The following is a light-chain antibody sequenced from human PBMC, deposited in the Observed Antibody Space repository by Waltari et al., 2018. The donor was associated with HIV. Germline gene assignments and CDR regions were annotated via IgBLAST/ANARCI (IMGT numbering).Light chain of an antibody. Sequence: QSVLTQSPSASGTPGQRVTISCSGGTSNIGSNSVSCYQQVPGTAPQLFMFSNSVRPSGVPDRFSGSKSGTSASLAISGLQSEDEADYYCATWDDTLDGPVFGGGTRLTVL. CDR2: SNS. J-gene: IGLJ3*02. V-gene: IGLV1-44*01. CDR1: TSNIGSNS. CDR3: ATWDDTLDGPV.